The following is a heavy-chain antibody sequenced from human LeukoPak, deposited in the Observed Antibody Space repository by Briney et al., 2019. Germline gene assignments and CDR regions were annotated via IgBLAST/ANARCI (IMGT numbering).Heavy chain of an antibody. D-gene: IGHD2-2*01. CDR2: ISASNGDT. Sequence: ASVKLSCKASGYTFTSYGISWVRQTPGQRLEWMGWISASNGDTNSAQKLQDRVTMTTDTSTSTAYMELRSLRSDDTAVYFCARSRSQPAASSARWFDPWGQGTLVTVSS. CDR3: ARSRSQPAASSARWFDP. V-gene: IGHV1-18*01. CDR1: GYTFTSYG. J-gene: IGHJ5*02.